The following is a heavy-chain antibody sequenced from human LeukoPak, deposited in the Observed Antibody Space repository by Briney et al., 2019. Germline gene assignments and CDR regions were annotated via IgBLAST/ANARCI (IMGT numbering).Heavy chain of an antibody. V-gene: IGHV1-69*13. J-gene: IGHJ4*02. CDR2: IIPIFGTA. CDR1: GGTFSSYV. D-gene: IGHD3-22*01. CDR3: ARAAEGYYYDSSGYLLNFDY. Sequence: SVKVSCKASGGTFSSYVISWVRQAPGQGLEWMGGIIPIFGTANYAQKFQGRVTITADESTSTAYMELSSLRSEDTAVYYCARAAEGYYYDSSGYLLNFDYWGQGTLVTVSS.